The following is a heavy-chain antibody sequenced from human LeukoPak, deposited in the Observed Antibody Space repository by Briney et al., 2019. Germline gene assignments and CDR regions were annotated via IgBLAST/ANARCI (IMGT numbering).Heavy chain of an antibody. CDR2: IIPSLGTP. V-gene: IGHV1-69*04. Sequence: SVKVSCKASGYTFTSYDINWVRQAPGQGLAWVGRIIPSLGTPNYAQKFQGRVTITADRSTTTAYMELSSLRFEDTAVYYCARAGSSRFSVPYYFNYWGQGTPVTVSS. J-gene: IGHJ4*02. D-gene: IGHD6-13*01. CDR1: GYTFTSYD. CDR3: ARAGSSRFSVPYYFNY.